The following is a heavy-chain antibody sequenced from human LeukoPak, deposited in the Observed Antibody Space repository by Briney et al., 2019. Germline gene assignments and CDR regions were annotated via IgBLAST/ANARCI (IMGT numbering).Heavy chain of an antibody. CDR3: AREPGLARSTFFDY. D-gene: IGHD3-16*01. CDR1: GYIFTSYG. J-gene: IGHJ4*02. CDR2: ISAFNGNT. V-gene: IGHV1-18*01. Sequence: ASVTVSCTASGYIFTSYGVSWVRQAPGQGLEWMGWISAFNGNTNYAQKFRGRVTMTTEASTSTAYMELRSLRSDDTAFYYCAREPGLARSTFFDYWGQGTLVTVST.